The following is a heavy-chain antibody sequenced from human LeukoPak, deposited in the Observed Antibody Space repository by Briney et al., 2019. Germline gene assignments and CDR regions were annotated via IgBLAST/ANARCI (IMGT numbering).Heavy chain of an antibody. CDR2: IYPGDSDT. CDR3: ARDAIVGATQGYFDL. D-gene: IGHD1-26*01. J-gene: IGHJ2*01. Sequence: GESLRISCKGSGYSFSTYWIGWVRQMPGKDLEWMGIIYPGDSDTRYSPSFQGQVTISADKSINTAYLQWSNLKASDTAMYFCARDAIVGATQGYFDLWGRGTLVTVSS. V-gene: IGHV5-51*01. CDR1: GYSFSTYW.